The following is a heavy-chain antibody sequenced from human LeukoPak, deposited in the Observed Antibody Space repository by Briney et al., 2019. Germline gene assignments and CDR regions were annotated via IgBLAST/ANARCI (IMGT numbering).Heavy chain of an antibody. CDR2: ISTSGDTE. D-gene: IGHD6-19*01. CDR3: AQGYSSGWYPR. Sequence: GGSLRLSCAVSGFTISNYGMSWVRQAPGKGLEWVSAISTSGDTEYYADSVKGRFIISRDTSRNTLYLQVNSLRVEDAALYYCAQGYSSGWYPRWGQGTLVNVSS. J-gene: IGHJ4*02. V-gene: IGHV3-23*01. CDR1: GFTISNYG.